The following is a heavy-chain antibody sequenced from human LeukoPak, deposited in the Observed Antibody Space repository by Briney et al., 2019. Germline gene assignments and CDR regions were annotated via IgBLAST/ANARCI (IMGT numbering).Heavy chain of an antibody. J-gene: IGHJ5*02. V-gene: IGHV1-69*06. CDR2: IIPIFGTA. Sequence: SVKVSCKASGGTFSSYAISWVRQAPGQGLEWMGGIIPIFGTANYAQKFQGRVTITADKSTSTAYMELSSLRSEDTAVYYCARDKDIVVVPAHKKGTVFDPWGQGTLVTVSS. CDR3: ARDKDIVVVPAHKKGTVFDP. D-gene: IGHD2-2*01. CDR1: GGTFSSYA.